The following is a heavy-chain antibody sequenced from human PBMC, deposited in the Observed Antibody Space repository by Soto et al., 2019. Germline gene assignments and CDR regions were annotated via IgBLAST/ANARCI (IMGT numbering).Heavy chain of an antibody. J-gene: IGHJ4*02. Sequence: EVQLLESGGGLVQPGGSLRLSCAASGFTFASYAMSWVRKAPGKGLEWVSGISGSGGSTYYADSAKGRFTITRDNSKNALYLQMNSMTIKDAAVYYCAKDRDNSGYYDYWGQGTLVAVSS. CDR3: AKDRDNSGYYDY. D-gene: IGHD3-22*01. CDR2: ISGSGGST. V-gene: IGHV3-23*01. CDR1: GFTFASYA.